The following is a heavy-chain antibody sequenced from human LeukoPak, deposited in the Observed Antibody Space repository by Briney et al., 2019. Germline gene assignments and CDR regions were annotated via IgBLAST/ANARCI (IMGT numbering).Heavy chain of an antibody. V-gene: IGHV4-39*01. CDR1: GGSISSSSYY. Sequence: PSETLSLTCTVSGGSISSSSYYWGWIRQPPGKGLEWIGSIYYSGSTYYNPSLKSRVTISVDTSKNQFSLKLSSVTAADTAVYYCARKSRADYWGQGTLVTVSS. CDR2: IYYSGST. CDR3: ARKSRADY. J-gene: IGHJ4*02.